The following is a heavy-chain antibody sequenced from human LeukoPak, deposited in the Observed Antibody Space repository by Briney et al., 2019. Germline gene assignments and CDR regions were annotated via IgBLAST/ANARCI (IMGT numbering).Heavy chain of an antibody. V-gene: IGHV3-11*05. J-gene: IGHJ4*02. CDR3: ARGVDLVGELDY. CDR1: GFTFSDYY. D-gene: IGHD1-26*01. Sequence: GGSLRLSCAASGFTFSDYYVNWIRQAPGKGLEWVSYISSSSSYTNYADSVKGRFTISRDNAKNSLYLQMNSLRAEDTAVYYCARGVDLVGELDYWGQGALVTVSS. CDR2: ISSSSSYT.